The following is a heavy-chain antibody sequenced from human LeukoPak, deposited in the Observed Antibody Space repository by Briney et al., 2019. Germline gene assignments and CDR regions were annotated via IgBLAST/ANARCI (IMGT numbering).Heavy chain of an antibody. CDR1: GGSISSSSYY. J-gene: IGHJ4*02. V-gene: IGHV4-39*07. Sequence: PSETLSLTCTVSGGSISSSSYYWGWIRQPPGKGLEWIGSIYYSGSTYYNPSLKSRVTISVDTSKNQFSLKLSSVTAADTAVYYCARVHETAMAYLPTSYYFDYWGQGTLVTVSS. CDR2: IYYSGST. D-gene: IGHD5-18*01. CDR3: ARVHETAMAYLPTSYYFDY.